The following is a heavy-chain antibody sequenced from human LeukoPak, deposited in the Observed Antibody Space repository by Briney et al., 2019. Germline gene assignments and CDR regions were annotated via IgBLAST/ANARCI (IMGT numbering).Heavy chain of an antibody. J-gene: IGHJ4*02. CDR1: GGTFSSHA. V-gene: IGHV1-69*13. CDR3: ARELLRYYFDY. CDR2: IIPIFGTA. D-gene: IGHD5/OR15-5a*01. Sequence: GASVKVSCKASGGTFSSHAISWVRQAPGQGLEWMGGIIPIFGTANYAQKFQGRVTITADESTSTAYMELSSLRSEDTAVYYCARELLRYYFDYWGQGTLVTVSS.